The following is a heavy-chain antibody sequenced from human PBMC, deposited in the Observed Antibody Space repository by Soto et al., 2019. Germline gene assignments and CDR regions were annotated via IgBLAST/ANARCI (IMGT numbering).Heavy chain of an antibody. J-gene: IGHJ5*02. Sequence: SVKVSCKASGGTFSSYAISWVRQAPGQGLEWMGGIIPIFGTANYAQKFQGRVTITADESTSTAYMELSSLRSEDTAVYYCARVPRLPLNWFDPWGQATLVTVSS. CDR3: ARVPRLPLNWFDP. D-gene: IGHD3-16*01. CDR1: GGTFSSYA. CDR2: IIPIFGTA. V-gene: IGHV1-69*13.